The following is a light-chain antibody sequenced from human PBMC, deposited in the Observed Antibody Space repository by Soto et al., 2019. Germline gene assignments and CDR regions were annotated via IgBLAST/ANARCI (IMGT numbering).Light chain of an antibody. V-gene: IGKV1-39*01. Sequence: DIQMSQSPSSLSASVRDRVTITCRASQTIRRYLNWYQQKPGKALKLLIFAASSLQSGVPSRFSGSGSGTDFTLTISSLQVEDFATYYCQQTYSTPYTFGQGTKLEIK. CDR2: AAS. CDR1: QTIRRY. J-gene: IGKJ2*01. CDR3: QQTYSTPYT.